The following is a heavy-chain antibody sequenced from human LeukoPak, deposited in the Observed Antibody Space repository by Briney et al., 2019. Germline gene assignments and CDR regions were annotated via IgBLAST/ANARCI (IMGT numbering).Heavy chain of an antibody. V-gene: IGHV4-39*01. Sequence: PSETLSLTCAVSGGSISNSIYYWAWLRQPPGKGLEWIGSIYSSGSTYYNPSLKRRDTISVDTSKNHFSLKLSSVTAADTAVYYCARHDWRFWGQGTLVTVSS. CDR3: ARHDWRF. CDR1: GGSISNSIYY. CDR2: IYSSGST. J-gene: IGHJ4*02. D-gene: IGHD3-9*01.